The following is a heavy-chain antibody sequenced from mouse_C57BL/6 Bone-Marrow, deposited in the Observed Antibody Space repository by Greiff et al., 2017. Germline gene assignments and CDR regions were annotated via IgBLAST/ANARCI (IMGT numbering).Heavy chain of an antibody. J-gene: IGHJ2*01. CDR2: ISSGGSYT. V-gene: IGHV5-6*02. CDR1: GFTFSSYG. CDR3: ARRRTGYDVNY. D-gene: IGHD2-2*01. Sequence: EVKLMESGGDLVKPGGSLKLSCAASGFTFSSYGMSWVRQTPDKRLEWVATISSGGSYTYYPDSVKGRFTISRDTAKNTLYLQMSSLKSEDTAMYYCARRRTGYDVNYWGQGTTLAVAS.